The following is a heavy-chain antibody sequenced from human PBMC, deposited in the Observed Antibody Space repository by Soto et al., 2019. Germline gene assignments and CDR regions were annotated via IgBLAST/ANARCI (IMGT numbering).Heavy chain of an antibody. Sequence: GSLRRACSASGXTVNTDSMHWVRQARAKGLDLVAFILNDGTNEYYSDSVKGRFTISRDNSNNTLFLQMNSLRAADTDLYYCVRCDGQRIGEFDYWGQETLRTVSS. V-gene: IGHV3-33*01. D-gene: IGHD3-16*01. CDR1: GXTVNTDS. CDR2: ILNDGTNE. CDR3: VRCDGQRIGEFDY. J-gene: IGHJ4*03.